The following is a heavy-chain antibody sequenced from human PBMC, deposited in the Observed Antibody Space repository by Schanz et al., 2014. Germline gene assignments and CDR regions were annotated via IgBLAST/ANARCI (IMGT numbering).Heavy chain of an antibody. CDR1: GFTFSSYA. CDR3: AKDPSHGDYDYYCDY. CDR2: ISGSGGST. Sequence: EGQLLESGGGLIQPGGSLRLSCAASGFTFSSYAMSWVRQAPGKGLEWVSAISGSGGSTYYADSVKGRFTISRDNSKNTLYLQMNSLRAEDTAVYYCAKDPSHGDYDYYCDYWGQGTLVTVSS. V-gene: IGHV3-23*01. D-gene: IGHD3-22*01. J-gene: IGHJ4*02.